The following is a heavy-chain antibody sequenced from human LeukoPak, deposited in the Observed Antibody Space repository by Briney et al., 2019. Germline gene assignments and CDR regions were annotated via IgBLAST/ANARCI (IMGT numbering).Heavy chain of an antibody. D-gene: IGHD5-18*01. J-gene: IGHJ4*02. CDR2: ISGHGDTT. V-gene: IGHV3-43*02. CDR1: GFTFDDFA. Sequence: PGGSLRLSCAASGFTFDDFAMHWVRQAPGKGLEWVSLISGHGDTTYYADSVKGRFTISRDNNKNSLYLQMNSLRTEDTALYYCAKDITGGYSYLMHYWGQGALVTVSS. CDR3: AKDITGGYSYLMHY.